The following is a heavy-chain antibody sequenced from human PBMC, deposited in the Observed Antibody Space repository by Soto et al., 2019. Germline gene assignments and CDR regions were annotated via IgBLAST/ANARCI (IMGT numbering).Heavy chain of an antibody. D-gene: IGHD2-2*01. Sequence: GGSLRLSCAASGFTFSSHPMNWVRQAPGKGLEWVAVIWYDGSNKYYADSVKGRFTISRDNSKNTLYLQMNSLRAEDTAVYYCAKDLPHNPSIVVVPAAEDMDVWGKGTTVTVSS. CDR3: AKDLPHNPSIVVVPAAEDMDV. CDR2: IWYDGSNK. J-gene: IGHJ6*03. V-gene: IGHV3-30*02. CDR1: GFTFSSHP.